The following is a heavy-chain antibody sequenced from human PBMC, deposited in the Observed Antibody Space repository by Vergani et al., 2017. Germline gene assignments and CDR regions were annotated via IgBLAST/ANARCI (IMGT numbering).Heavy chain of an antibody. CDR2: IYYSGST. CDR3: ARHAEVVAATYNWFDP. CDR1: GGSISSSSYY. Sequence: QLQLQESGPGLVKPSETLSLTCTVSGGSISSSSYYWGWIRQPPGKGLEWIGSIYYSGSTYYNPSLKSRVTISVDTSKNQFSLKLSSVTAADTAVYYCARHAEVVAATYNWFDPWGQGTLVTVSS. D-gene: IGHD2-15*01. J-gene: IGHJ5*02. V-gene: IGHV4-39*01.